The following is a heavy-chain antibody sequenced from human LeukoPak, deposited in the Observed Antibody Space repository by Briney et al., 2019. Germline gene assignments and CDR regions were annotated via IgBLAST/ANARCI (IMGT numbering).Heavy chain of an antibody. V-gene: IGHV4-38-2*01. CDR1: GYSISSGYY. CDR2: IYHSGST. CDR3: ERWGSGEGFHDAFDI. Sequence: SETLSLTCGVSGYSISSGYYWGWIRQPPGKGLEWIGSIYHSGSTYYNPSLKSRVTISVDTSKNQFSLKMRSVTAADTALYYCERWGSGEGFHDAFDIWGQGTRVTVSS. D-gene: IGHD3-10*01. J-gene: IGHJ3*02.